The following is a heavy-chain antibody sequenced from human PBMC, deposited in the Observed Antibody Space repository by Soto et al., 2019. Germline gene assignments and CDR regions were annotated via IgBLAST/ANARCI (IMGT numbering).Heavy chain of an antibody. J-gene: IGHJ6*02. CDR3: ARGGKQLVGRYYYYYGMDV. Sequence: GGSLRLSCAASGFTFSSYGMHWVRQAPGKGLEWVAVIWYDGSNKYYADSVKGRFTISRDNSKNTLYLQMNSLRAEDTAVYYCARGGKQLVGRYYYYYGMDVWGQGTTVTVSS. CDR2: IWYDGSNK. CDR1: GFTFSSYG. V-gene: IGHV3-33*01. D-gene: IGHD6-6*01.